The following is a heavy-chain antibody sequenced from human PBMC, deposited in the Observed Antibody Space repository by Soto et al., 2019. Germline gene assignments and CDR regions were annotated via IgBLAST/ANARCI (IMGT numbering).Heavy chain of an antibody. CDR3: ARGRASGSYYLLDY. Sequence: ASVKVSGKASGDTFTTYDINWVRQATGHGLEWMGWINPNSGNIGYAQRFQGRVTMTRDTAIRTAYMEVSSLRSDDTAVYYCARGRASGSYYLLDYWGQGTLVTVSS. D-gene: IGHD3-10*01. CDR1: GDTFTTYD. V-gene: IGHV1-8*01. J-gene: IGHJ4*02. CDR2: INPNSGNI.